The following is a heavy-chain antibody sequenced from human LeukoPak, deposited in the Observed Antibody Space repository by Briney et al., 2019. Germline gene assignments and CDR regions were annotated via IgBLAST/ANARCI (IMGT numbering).Heavy chain of an antibody. CDR2: IYYSGST. CDR1: GGSISSYY. J-gene: IGHJ6*03. V-gene: IGHV4-59*01. D-gene: IGHD6-13*01. Sequence: KSSETLSLTCSVSGGSISSYYWSWIRQPPGKGLEWIGYIYYSGSTNYNPSLKSRVTISVDTSKNQFSLKLSSVTAADTAVYYCARVDYGYSSSWYALYYYYYMDVWGKGTTVTISS. CDR3: ARVDYGYSSSWYALYYYYYMDV.